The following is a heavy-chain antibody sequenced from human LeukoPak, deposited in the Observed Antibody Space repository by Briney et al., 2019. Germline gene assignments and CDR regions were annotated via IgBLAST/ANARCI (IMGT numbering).Heavy chain of an antibody. CDR3: ARHAHYYGSGSLEVDY. CDR2: INHSGST. D-gene: IGHD3-10*01. V-gene: IGHV4-34*01. J-gene: IGHJ4*02. Sequence: SGGSLRLSCIVSGFTLSSYEMSWIRQAPGKGLEWIGEINHSGSTNYNPSLKSRVTISVDTSKNQFSLKLSSVTAADTAVYYCARHAHYYGSGSLEVDYWGQGTLVTVSS. CDR1: GFTLSSYE.